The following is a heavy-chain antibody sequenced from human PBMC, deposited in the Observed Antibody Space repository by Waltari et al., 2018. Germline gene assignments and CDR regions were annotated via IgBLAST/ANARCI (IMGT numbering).Heavy chain of an antibody. Sequence: QVQLQQWGAGLLKPSETLSLTCAVYGGSFSGYYWSWIRQPPGKGLEWIGEINHSRRSNYNPSLKSRVTISVDTSKNQFSLKLSSVTAADTAVYYCARGAGYSYGRGYFDLWGRGTLVTVSS. V-gene: IGHV4-34*01. J-gene: IGHJ2*01. CDR2: INHSRRS. CDR1: GGSFSGYY. D-gene: IGHD5-18*01. CDR3: ARGAGYSYGRGYFDL.